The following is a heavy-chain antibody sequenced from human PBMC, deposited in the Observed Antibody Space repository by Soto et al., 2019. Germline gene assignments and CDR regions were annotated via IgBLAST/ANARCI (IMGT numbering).Heavy chain of an antibody. J-gene: IGHJ3*02. CDR2: ISAYNGNT. CDR1: GYTFTSYG. V-gene: IGHV1-18*01. Sequence: ASVKVSCKASGYTFTSYGISWVRQAPGQGLEWMGWISAYNGNTNYAQKLQGRVTMTTDTSTSTAYMELRSLRSDDTAVYYCARVSDYPTRNPRSFHIWGKGILVTGS. D-gene: IGHD4-17*01. CDR3: ARVSDYPTRNPRSFHI.